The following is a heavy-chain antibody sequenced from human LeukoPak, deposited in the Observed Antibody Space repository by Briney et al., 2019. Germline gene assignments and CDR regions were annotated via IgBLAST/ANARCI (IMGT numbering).Heavy chain of an antibody. CDR2: IIPIFGTA. CDR3: ARVNINNWHSCDY. CDR1: GGTFSSYA. V-gene: IGHV1-69*13. Sequence: ASVKVSCKASGGTFSSYAISWVRQAPGQGLEWMGGIIPIFGTANYAQKFQGRVTITADESMSTAYMELSSLRSEDTAAYYCARVNINNWHSCDYWGQGTLVTVSS. J-gene: IGHJ4*02. D-gene: IGHD1-1*01.